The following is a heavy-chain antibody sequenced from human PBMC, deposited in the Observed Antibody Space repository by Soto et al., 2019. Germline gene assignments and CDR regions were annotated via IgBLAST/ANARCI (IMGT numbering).Heavy chain of an antibody. D-gene: IGHD3-16*01. J-gene: IGHJ4*02. CDR2: IYSGGST. CDR3: ARDPWAADY. Sequence: EVQLVESGGGLVQPGGSLRLSCAASGFTVSTKYMSWVRQAPGKGLEWVSVIYSGGSTFYADSVRGRFTISRDNSKNTVNLQMNMVRAEDTAVYYCARDPWAADYWGQGTLVTVSS. CDR1: GFTVSTKY. V-gene: IGHV3-66*01.